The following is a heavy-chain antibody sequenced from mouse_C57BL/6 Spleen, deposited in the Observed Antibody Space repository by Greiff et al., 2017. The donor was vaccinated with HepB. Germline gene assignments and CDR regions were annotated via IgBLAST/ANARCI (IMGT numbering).Heavy chain of an antibody. Sequence: VKLQQSGAELVRPGTSVKVSCKASGYAFTNYLIEWVKQRPGQGLEWIGVINPGSGGTNYNEKFKGKATLTADKSSSTAYMQLSSLTSEDSAVYFCARSSSLPPFDYWGQGTTLTVSS. CDR3: ARSSSLPPFDY. D-gene: IGHD1-2*01. V-gene: IGHV1-54*01. J-gene: IGHJ2*01. CDR1: GYAFTNYL. CDR2: INPGSGGT.